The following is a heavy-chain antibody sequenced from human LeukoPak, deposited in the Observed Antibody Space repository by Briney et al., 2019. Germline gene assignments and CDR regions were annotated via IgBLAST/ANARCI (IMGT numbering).Heavy chain of an antibody. V-gene: IGHV1-18*01. D-gene: IGHD3-22*01. CDR2: ISAYNGNT. Sequence: ASVKVSCRASGYTFTSYGISWVRQAPGQGLEWMGWISAYNGNTNYAQKLQGRVTITADESTSTAYMELSSLRSEDTAVYYCARDYLYDSSGYYYYWGQGTLVTVSS. CDR1: GYTFTSYG. J-gene: IGHJ4*02. CDR3: ARDYLYDSSGYYYY.